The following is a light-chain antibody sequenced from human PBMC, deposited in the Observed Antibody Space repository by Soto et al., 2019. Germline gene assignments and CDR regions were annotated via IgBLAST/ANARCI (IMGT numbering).Light chain of an antibody. V-gene: IGLV4-69*02. J-gene: IGLJ2*01. CDR2: VDSDGSH. CDR3: QTWGTGIVV. Sequence: QAVVTQSPSASASLGASVKLTCTLSSGHSNYAIAWHQQQPEKGPRYLMKVDSDGSHSKGDGIPDRFSGSRSGDERYLTISSLQSEDEADYYCQTWGTGIVVFGGGTKVTVL. CDR1: SGHSNYA.